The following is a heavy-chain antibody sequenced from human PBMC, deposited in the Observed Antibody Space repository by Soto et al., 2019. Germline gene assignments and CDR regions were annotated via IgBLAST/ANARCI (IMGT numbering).Heavy chain of an antibody. D-gene: IGHD2-2*01. V-gene: IGHV3-15*07. CDR2: IKSKTDGGTT. CDR1: GFTFSNAW. Sequence: GGSLRLSCAASGFTFSNAWMNWVRQAPGKGLEWVGRIKSKTDGGTTDYAAPVKGRFTSSRDDSKNTLYLQMNSLKTADTAVYYCTTGTYCSSTSCYPYYYGMDVWGQGTTVTVSS. CDR3: TTGTYCSSTSCYPYYYGMDV. J-gene: IGHJ6*02.